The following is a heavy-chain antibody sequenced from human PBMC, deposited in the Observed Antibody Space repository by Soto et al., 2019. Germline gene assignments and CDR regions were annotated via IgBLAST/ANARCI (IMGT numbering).Heavy chain of an antibody. V-gene: IGHV4-30-4*01. CDR3: AGQPTAGSFYDLGSYYYYYGMDV. D-gene: IGHD3-16*01. J-gene: IGHJ6*02. CDR1: GSTISSGDYY. Sequence: SETLSLTCTVSGSTISSGDYYWNWIRQPPGKGLEWIGNIYYSGNTDCNPSLKSRVTISVDTSKNQFSLNLSSVTAADSAVYYCAGQPTAGSFYDLGSYYYYYGMDVWAKGPGSTSP. CDR2: IYYSGNT.